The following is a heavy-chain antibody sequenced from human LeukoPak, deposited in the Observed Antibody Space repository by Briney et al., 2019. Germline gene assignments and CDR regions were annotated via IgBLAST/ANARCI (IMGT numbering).Heavy chain of an antibody. V-gene: IGHV3-23*01. D-gene: IGHD2-15*01. J-gene: IGHJ4*02. CDR2: ISGSGGST. CDR1: GFTFSSYA. Sequence: PGGSLRLSCAASGFTFSSYAMGWVRQAPGKGLEWVSAISGSGGSTYYADSVKGRFTISRDNSKNTLYLQMNSLRAEDTAVYYCATRSLQKEVSDYWGQGTLVTVSS. CDR3: ATRSLQKEVSDY.